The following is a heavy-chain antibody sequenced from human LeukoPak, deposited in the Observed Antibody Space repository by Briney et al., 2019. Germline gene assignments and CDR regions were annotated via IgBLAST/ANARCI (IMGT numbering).Heavy chain of an antibody. V-gene: IGHV1-2*02. CDR2: INPNSGGT. CDR3: ARDHVDTAITPGDN. J-gene: IGHJ4*02. Sequence: WASVKVSCKASGYTFTGYYMHWVRQAPGQGLEWMGWINPNSGGTNYAQKFQGRVTMTRDTSISTAYMELRSLRSDDTAVYYCARDHVDTAITPGDNWGQGTLVTVSS. CDR1: GYTFTGYY. D-gene: IGHD5-18*01.